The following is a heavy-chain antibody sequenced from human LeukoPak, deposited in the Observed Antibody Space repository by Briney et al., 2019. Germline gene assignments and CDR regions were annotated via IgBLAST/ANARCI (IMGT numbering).Heavy chain of an antibody. Sequence: SETLSLTCTVSGDSISTSNSYWGWIRQPPGKGLEWIGSIYSGSTYYNPSLKSRVTISVDTSKNQFSLKLISVTAADTAVYYCARGRRWAAAEIVYWGQGTLVTVSS. V-gene: IGHV4-39*01. CDR3: ARGRRWAAAEIVY. CDR1: GDSISTSNSY. D-gene: IGHD6-13*01. CDR2: IYSGST. J-gene: IGHJ4*02.